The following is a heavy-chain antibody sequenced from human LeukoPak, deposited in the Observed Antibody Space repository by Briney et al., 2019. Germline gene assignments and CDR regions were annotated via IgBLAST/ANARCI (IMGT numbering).Heavy chain of an antibody. D-gene: IGHD6-13*01. Sequence: SETLSLTCTVSGGSISSYYWSWIRQPSGKGLEWIGYIYYSGSTNYNPSLKSRVTISVDTSKNQFSLKLSSVTAADTAVYYCARIIAAAGNYYYYGMDVWGQGTTVTVSS. CDR3: ARIIAAAGNYYYYGMDV. CDR1: GGSISSYY. J-gene: IGHJ6*02. CDR2: IYYSGST. V-gene: IGHV4-59*08.